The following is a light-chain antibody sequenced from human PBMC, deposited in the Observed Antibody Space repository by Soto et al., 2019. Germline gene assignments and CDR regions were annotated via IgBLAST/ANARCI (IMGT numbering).Light chain of an antibody. Sequence: ENVMTQSPATLSVSPGEGATLSCKASQNVYNNLAWYQQRPGQPPRLLIYDASTRATGISARFSGSGYGTEFTLTISSLQSEDFAVYFCQQCRNWPLTFGGGTKVDI. V-gene: IGKV3-15*01. CDR1: QNVYNN. CDR3: QQCRNWPLT. CDR2: DAS. J-gene: IGKJ4*01.